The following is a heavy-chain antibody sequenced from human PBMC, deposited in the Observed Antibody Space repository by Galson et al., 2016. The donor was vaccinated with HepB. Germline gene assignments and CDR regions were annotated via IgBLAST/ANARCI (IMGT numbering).Heavy chain of an antibody. CDR3: AKAPMGRFYATDV. CDR2: ITWKSDHI. D-gene: IGHD3-10*01. V-gene: IGHV3-9*01. CDR1: GFTFGDYA. Sequence: SLRLSCAASGFTFGDYAMHWVRQAPGKGLEWVSGITWKSDHIAYADSVRGRFAISRDNAKNSLHLQMNSLTTEDTAFYYCAKAPMGRFYATDVWGQGTTVIV. J-gene: IGHJ6*02.